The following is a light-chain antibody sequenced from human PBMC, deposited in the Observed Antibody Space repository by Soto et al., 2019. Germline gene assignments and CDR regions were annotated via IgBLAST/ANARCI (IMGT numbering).Light chain of an antibody. CDR1: QTISNS. Sequence: IQMTQSPSSLSASVGDRVTITCRASQTISNSLNCYQQKPGKSPKILIYGASRLQRGAPSRFSGSGSGTDFTLTISSLQPEDFATDYCQQSCSSPRTFGQGTKVDIK. CDR2: GAS. V-gene: IGKV1-39*01. CDR3: QQSCSSPRT. J-gene: IGKJ1*01.